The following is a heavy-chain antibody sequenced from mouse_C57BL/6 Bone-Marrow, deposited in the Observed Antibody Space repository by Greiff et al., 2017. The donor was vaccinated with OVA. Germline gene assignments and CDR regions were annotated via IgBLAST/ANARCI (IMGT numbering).Heavy chain of an antibody. CDR3: ARALWYYGSSYEDYYAMDY. Sequence: EVKVVESGGGLVKPGGSLKLSCAASGFTFSSYAMSWVRQTPEKRLEWVATISDGGSYTYYPDNVKGRFTISRDNAKNNLYLQMSHLKSEDTAMYYCARALWYYGSSYEDYYAMDYWGQGTSVTVSS. V-gene: IGHV5-4*03. CDR1: GFTFSSYA. CDR2: ISDGGSYT. D-gene: IGHD1-1*01. J-gene: IGHJ4*01.